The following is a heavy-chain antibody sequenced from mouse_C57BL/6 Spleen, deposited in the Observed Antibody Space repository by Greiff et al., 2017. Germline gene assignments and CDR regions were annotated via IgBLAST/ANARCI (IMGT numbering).Heavy chain of an antibody. CDR3: ARRGLDGYYDY. V-gene: IGHV1-80*01. CDR1: GYAFSSYW. J-gene: IGHJ2*01. CDR2: IYPGDGDT. Sequence: VQLQQSGAELVKPGASVKISCKASGYAFSSYWMNWVKQRPGQGLEWIGQIYPGDGDTNYNGKFKGKATLTADKSSSTAYMQLSSLTSEDSAVYFCARRGLDGYYDYWGQGTTLTGSS. D-gene: IGHD2-3*01.